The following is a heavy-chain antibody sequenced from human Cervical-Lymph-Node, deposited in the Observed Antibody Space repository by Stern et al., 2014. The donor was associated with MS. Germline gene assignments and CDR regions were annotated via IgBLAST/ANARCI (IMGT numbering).Heavy chain of an antibody. CDR1: TYSISSGYY. CDR3: AREEQQLVHGNWFDP. Sequence: QLQLQESGPGLVKPSETLSLTCTVSTYSISSGYYWGWIRQPPGKGLEWLGTIYHSGSTSYNPSLKSRVTISVDTSKNQFSLKLISVTAADTAMYYCAREEQQLVHGNWFDPWGQGTLVTVSS. V-gene: IGHV4-38-2*02. D-gene: IGHD6-13*01. J-gene: IGHJ5*02. CDR2: IYHSGST.